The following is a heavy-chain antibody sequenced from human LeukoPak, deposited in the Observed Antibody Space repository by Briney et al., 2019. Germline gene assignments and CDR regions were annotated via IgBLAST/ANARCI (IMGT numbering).Heavy chain of an antibody. CDR1: GGSSGGYS. Sequence: SETLSLTSVVYGGSSGGYSGTCIRHLPGKGIEWIGAINHSGRTNYNPSLKSRITISVDTSKNQLSLKLSSVTAADTAVYYCARAGRRWLQLRGLLDYWGQGTLVTASS. CDR2: INHSGRT. D-gene: IGHD5-24*01. CDR3: ARAGRRWLQLRGLLDY. V-gene: IGHV4-34*01. J-gene: IGHJ4*02.